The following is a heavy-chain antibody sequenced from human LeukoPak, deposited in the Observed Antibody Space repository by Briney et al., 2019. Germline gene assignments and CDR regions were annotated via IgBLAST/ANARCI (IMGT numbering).Heavy chain of an antibody. CDR2: FDPEDGET. CDR1: GYTLIELS. V-gene: IGHV1-24*01. J-gene: IGHJ6*02. D-gene: IGHD6-13*01. CDR3: ATGSSSVYGMDV. Sequence: ASVKVSCKVSGYTLIELSMHWVRQASGKGLEWMGGFDPEDGETIYAQKLQGRVTMTEDTSTDTAYMELSSLRSEDTAVYHCATGSSSVYGMDVWGQGTTVSVSS.